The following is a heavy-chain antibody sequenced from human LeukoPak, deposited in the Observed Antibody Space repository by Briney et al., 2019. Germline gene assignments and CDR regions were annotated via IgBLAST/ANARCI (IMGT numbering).Heavy chain of an antibody. CDR1: GFTFSSYG. V-gene: IGHV3-33*01. CDR3: VRENRGYNYGYFDY. D-gene: IGHD5-18*01. Sequence: GRSLRLSCAASGFTFSSYGMHWVRQAPGKGLEWVAVIWYDGSNKYYADSVKGRFTISRDNSKNTLYLQMNSLRAEDMDVYYCVRENRGYNYGYFDYWGQGALVTVSS. J-gene: IGHJ4*02. CDR2: IWYDGSNK.